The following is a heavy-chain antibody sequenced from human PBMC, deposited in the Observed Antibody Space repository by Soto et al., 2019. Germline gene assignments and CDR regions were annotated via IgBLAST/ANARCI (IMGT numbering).Heavy chain of an antibody. J-gene: IGHJ2*01. CDR3: AKDPGKYGDGGDWYFDL. Sequence: EVQLVESGGGLVQPGRSLRLSCAASGFTFDDYAMHWVRQAPGKGLEGFSGISWNSGSIGYADSVKGRFTISRDNAKNSLYLQMNSLRAEDTALYYCAKDPGKYGDGGDWYFDLWGRGTLVTVSS. CDR1: GFTFDDYA. CDR2: ISWNSGSI. D-gene: IGHD4-17*01. V-gene: IGHV3-9*01.